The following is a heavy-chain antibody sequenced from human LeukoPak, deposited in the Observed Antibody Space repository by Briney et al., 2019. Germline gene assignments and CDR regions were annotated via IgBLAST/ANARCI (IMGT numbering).Heavy chain of an antibody. J-gene: IGHJ6*03. Sequence: GGSLRLSCSPSGFTFSSYWMTWVRQAPGKGLEWVANIKQVGREQYFLDSVKGRFTMSRDNAKNSMYLQMNRLRVEDTAVYYCARRSYRGVIGLYYYYYMDVWGKGTPVTVSS. CDR3: ARRSYRGVIGLYYYYYMDV. CDR2: IKQVGREQ. V-gene: IGHV3-7*01. CDR1: GFTFSSYW. D-gene: IGHD3-16*02.